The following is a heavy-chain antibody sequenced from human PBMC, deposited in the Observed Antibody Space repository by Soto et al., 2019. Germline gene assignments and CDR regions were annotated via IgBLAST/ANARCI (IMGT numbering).Heavy chain of an antibody. CDR1: GFTFSSYA. CDR2: ISYDGSNK. Sequence: PGGSLRLSCAASGFTFSSYAMHWVRQAPGKGLEWVAVISYDGSNKYYADSVKGRFTISRDNSKNTLYLQMNSLRAEDTAVYYWASFVVVPAASWFDPWGQGTLVTVSS. CDR3: ASFVVVPAASWFDP. V-gene: IGHV3-30-3*01. J-gene: IGHJ5*02. D-gene: IGHD2-2*01.